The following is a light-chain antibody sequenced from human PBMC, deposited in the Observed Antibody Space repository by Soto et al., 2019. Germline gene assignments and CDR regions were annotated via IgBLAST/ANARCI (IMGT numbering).Light chain of an antibody. Sequence: IQLTQSPSSLSASVGDRVTITCRASQGISSYLAWYQQNPGKTPKLLTYAASTLQSGVPSTFSGSGSGTDFTPTISSLQPEDLATYYCQQLNSYPWLTFGGGTKVEIK. J-gene: IGKJ4*01. CDR1: QGISSY. V-gene: IGKV1-9*01. CDR2: AAS. CDR3: QQLNSYPWLT.